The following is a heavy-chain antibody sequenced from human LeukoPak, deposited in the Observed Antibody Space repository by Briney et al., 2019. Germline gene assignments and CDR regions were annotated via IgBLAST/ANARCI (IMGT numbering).Heavy chain of an antibody. CDR1: GFTFSSYA. D-gene: IGHD2-8*01. CDR3: AKVQGYCTNGVCSDYYYYGMDV. CDR2: ISGSGGST. J-gene: IGHJ6*02. V-gene: IGHV3-23*01. Sequence: GGSLRLSCAASGFTFSSYAMSWVRQAPGKGLEWVSAISGSGGSTYYADSVKGRFTISRDNSKNTLYLQMNSLRAEDTAVYYCAKVQGYCTNGVCSDYYYYGMDVWGQGTTVTASS.